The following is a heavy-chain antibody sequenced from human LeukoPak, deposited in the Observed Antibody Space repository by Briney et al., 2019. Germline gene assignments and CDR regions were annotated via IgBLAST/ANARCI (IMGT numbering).Heavy chain of an antibody. D-gene: IGHD4-17*01. J-gene: IGHJ4*02. CDR2: IYIGGST. Sequence: PGGSLRLSCAASGFTVSSNYMSWVRQAPGKGLEWVSVIYIGGSTYYADSVKGRFTISRDNSKNTLYLQMNSLRAEDTAVYYCAKALDYGDYTYNYYFDYWGQGTLVTVSS. CDR1: GFTVSSNY. V-gene: IGHV3-53*01. CDR3: AKALDYGDYTYNYYFDY.